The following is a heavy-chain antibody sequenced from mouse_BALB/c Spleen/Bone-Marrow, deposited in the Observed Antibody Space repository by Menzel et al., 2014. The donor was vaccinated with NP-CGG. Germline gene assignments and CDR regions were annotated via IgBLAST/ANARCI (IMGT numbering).Heavy chain of an antibody. V-gene: IGHV2-2*02. Sequence: QVQLKHSGPGLVQPSQRLSITCTVSGFSLXTYGIHWIRQSPGKGLEWLGVILSGGSSDYNAAFISRVSINKDNSKSQVFFKMNSLQASDTAIYYCARNYDYDAYYFDYWGQGTFITVSS. CDR2: ILSGGSS. D-gene: IGHD2-4*01. CDR1: GFSLXTYG. J-gene: IGHJ2*02. CDR3: ARNYDYDAYYFDY.